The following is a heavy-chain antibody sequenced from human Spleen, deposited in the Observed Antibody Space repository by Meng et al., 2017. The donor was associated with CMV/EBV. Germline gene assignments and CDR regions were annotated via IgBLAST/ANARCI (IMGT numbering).Heavy chain of an antibody. CDR3: AKDAPNSGGNPGSWFDP. CDR2: NGGFGGST. J-gene: IGHJ5*02. Sequence: FAFSGWAMSWVRHAPGKGLELVSTNGGFGGSTEGAGSVNERFTISRDNSKNALYLQMNSLRAEDTAVYYWAKDAPNSGGNPGSWFDPWGQGTLVTVSS. CDR1: FAFSGWA. V-gene: IGHV3-23*01. D-gene: IGHD4-23*01.